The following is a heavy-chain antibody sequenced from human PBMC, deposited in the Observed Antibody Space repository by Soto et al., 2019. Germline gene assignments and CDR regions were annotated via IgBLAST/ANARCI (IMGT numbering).Heavy chain of an antibody. CDR3: AREGGDTAMVTGYFDY. Sequence: QVQLVESGGGVVQPGRSLRLSCAASGFTFSSYAMHWVRQAPGKGLEWVAVISYDGSNKYYADSVKGRFTISRDNSKNTLYLQMNSLRAEDTAVYYCAREGGDTAMVTGYFDYWGQGTLVTVSS. J-gene: IGHJ4*02. V-gene: IGHV3-30-3*01. CDR2: ISYDGSNK. D-gene: IGHD5-18*01. CDR1: GFTFSSYA.